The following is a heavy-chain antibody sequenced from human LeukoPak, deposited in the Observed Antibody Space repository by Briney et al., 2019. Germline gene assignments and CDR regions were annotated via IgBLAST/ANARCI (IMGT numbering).Heavy chain of an antibody. CDR2: INPNSGGT. CDR1: GYTFTGYY. V-gene: IGHV1-2*02. J-gene: IGHJ4*02. D-gene: IGHD2-2*01. CDR3: ARDPVPGPGVYLDY. Sequence: GASVKVSCKAFGYTFTGYYMHWVRQAPGQGLEWMGWINPNSGGTNYAQKFQGRVTMTRDTSIRTAYMERSRLRSDDTAVYYCARDPVPGPGVYLDYWGQGTLVTVSS.